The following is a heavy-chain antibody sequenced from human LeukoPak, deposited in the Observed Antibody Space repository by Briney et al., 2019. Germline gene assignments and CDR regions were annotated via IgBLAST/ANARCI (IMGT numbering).Heavy chain of an antibody. D-gene: IGHD7-27*01. CDR1: GGTFSIYA. Sequence: ASVTVSFKASGGTFSIYAISWVRQAPGQGLEWMGGIIPIFGTANYAQKFQGRVTITTDESTSTAYMELSSLRSEDTAVYYCARGVALWGYYYYMDVWGKGTTVTVSS. CDR2: IIPIFGTA. CDR3: ARGVALWGYYYYMDV. J-gene: IGHJ6*03. V-gene: IGHV1-69*05.